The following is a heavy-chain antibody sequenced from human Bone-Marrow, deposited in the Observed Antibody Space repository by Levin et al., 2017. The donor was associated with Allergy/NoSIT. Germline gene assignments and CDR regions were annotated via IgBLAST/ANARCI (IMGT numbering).Heavy chain of an antibody. J-gene: IGHJ4*02. CDR3: ARAPRLRWQFFFY. Sequence: ASVKVSCKASGYTFGYYDINWVRQAPGQGLEWMGWMNPNSGDTAFAQKFQGRVSMTRNSSIATAYMELVSLRSDDTALYYCARAPRLRWQFFFYWGQGSVVTVSS. CDR1: GYTFGYYD. D-gene: IGHD5-24*01. CDR2: MNPNSGDT. V-gene: IGHV1-8*02.